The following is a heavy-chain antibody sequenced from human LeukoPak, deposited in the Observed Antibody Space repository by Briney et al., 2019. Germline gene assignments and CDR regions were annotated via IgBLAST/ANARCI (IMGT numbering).Heavy chain of an antibody. CDR3: ERGSGWHDY. D-gene: IGHD6-19*01. CDR1: GGSFSGYY. CDR2: INHSGST. J-gene: IGHJ4*02. V-gene: IGHV4-34*01. Sequence: SETLSLTCAVYGGSFSGYYWSWIRQPPGKGLEWIGEINHSGSTNYNPSLKSRVTISVDTSKNQFSLKLSSVTAADTAVYYCERGSGWHDYWGQGTLVTVSS.